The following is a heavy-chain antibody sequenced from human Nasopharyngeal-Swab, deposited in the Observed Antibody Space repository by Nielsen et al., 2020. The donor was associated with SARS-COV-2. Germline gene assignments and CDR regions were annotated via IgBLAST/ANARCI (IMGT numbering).Heavy chain of an antibody. CDR3: VSASRALS. Sequence: GGSLRLSCAASGFTFSNYEMNWVRQAPGKGLEWVSYIGGGGSPIYYADSVKGRFTISRDNAEKSLYLQMSSLRADDTAVYYCVSASRALSWGQGTLLTVSS. V-gene: IGHV3-48*03. CDR1: GFTFSNYE. CDR2: IGGGGSPI. J-gene: IGHJ5*02.